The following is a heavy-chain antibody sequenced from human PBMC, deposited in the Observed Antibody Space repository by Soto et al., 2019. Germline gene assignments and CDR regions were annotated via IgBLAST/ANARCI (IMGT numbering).Heavy chain of an antibody. V-gene: IGHV3-23*01. CDR1: GLTFSSYA. Sequence: EVQLLESGGGLVQPGGSLRLSCAASGLTFSSYAMSWVRQAPGKGLEWVSAITGSGRSTYFADSVKGRFTISRDNSKNTLYLQMSSLRAEDTAVYYCAKSAWNHYYYDYMDVWGKGTTVTVSS. CDR2: ITGSGRST. J-gene: IGHJ6*03. D-gene: IGHD1-1*01. CDR3: AKSAWNHYYYDYMDV.